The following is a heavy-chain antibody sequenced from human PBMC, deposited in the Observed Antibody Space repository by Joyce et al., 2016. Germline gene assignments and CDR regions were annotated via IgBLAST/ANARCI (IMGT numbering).Heavy chain of an antibody. D-gene: IGHD5/OR15-5a*01. Sequence: QVQLVQSGAEVQKPGSSVKVSCKASGGTFSSHAINWVRQAPGQGLEWMGGIMPIFETPNDENKIQGRVTITADKSTSTADMELSSLRSEDTAVYYCARGGPTMSVHYYNYMDVWGKGTTVTVSS. CDR2: IMPIFETP. CDR1: GGTFSSHA. J-gene: IGHJ6*03. CDR3: ARGGPTMSVHYYNYMDV. V-gene: IGHV1-69*06.